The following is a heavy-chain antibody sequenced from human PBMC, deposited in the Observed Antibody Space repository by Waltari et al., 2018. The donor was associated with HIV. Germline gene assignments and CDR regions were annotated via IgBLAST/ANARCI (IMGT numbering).Heavy chain of an antibody. J-gene: IGHJ3*02. CDR2: ISGGGGST. CDR1: GFPFSSYA. Sequence: EVQLLESGGGLVQPGGSLRVSCVAYGFPFSSYAMTWVRRAPGKGLEWVSTISGGGGSTYYADSVKGRFTISRDNSKNTLYLQMNGLRAEDTAAYYCAKTHRSNVLYSRDAFDIWGQGTMVTVSS. V-gene: IGHV3-23*01. D-gene: IGHD2-15*01. CDR3: AKTHRSNVLYSRDAFDI.